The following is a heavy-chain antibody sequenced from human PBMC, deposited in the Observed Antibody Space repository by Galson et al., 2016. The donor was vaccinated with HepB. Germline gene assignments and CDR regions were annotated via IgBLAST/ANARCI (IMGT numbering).Heavy chain of an antibody. CDR2: ISEDGTQK. CDR1: GFTFSSYT. CDR3: ARSVSSAWHTFDS. Sequence: SLRLSCAASGFTFSSYTFHWVRQAPGEGLEWVAVISEDGTQKYLADSVKGRFTISRDNSRSILYLQMNSLRREDTAIYYCARSVSSAWHTFDSWGQGTLVPVSS. V-gene: IGHV3-30*04. D-gene: IGHD6-25*01. J-gene: IGHJ4*02.